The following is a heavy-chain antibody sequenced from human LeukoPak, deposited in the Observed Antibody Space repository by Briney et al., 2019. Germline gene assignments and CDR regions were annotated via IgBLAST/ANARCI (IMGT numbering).Heavy chain of an antibody. CDR1: GYTFTTYY. Sequence: ASVKVSCTASGYTFTTYYMHWVRQAPGQGLEWMGIINPSGGSTTYAQNFQGRVTMTRNTSISTAYMELSSLRSEDTAVYYCARDGDEYSSGPTGNWFDPWGQGTLVTVSS. CDR3: ARDGDEYSSGPTGNWFDP. V-gene: IGHV1-46*01. J-gene: IGHJ5*02. D-gene: IGHD6-19*01. CDR2: INPSGGST.